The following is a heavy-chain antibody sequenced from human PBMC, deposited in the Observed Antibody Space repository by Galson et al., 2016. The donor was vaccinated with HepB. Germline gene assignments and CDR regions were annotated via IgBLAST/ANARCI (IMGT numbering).Heavy chain of an antibody. Sequence: SLRLSCAASGFSFNNYGMHWVRQAPGKGLEWVAVIWYDGSNKYYGESVKGRFTISRDNSKSTLFLQMNSLRAEDTAVYYCARGRSILERGWYWFDPWGQGTLVTVSS. CDR3: ARGRSILERGWYWFDP. V-gene: IGHV3-33*01. D-gene: IGHD6-19*01. CDR2: IWYDGSNK. J-gene: IGHJ5*02. CDR1: GFSFNNYG.